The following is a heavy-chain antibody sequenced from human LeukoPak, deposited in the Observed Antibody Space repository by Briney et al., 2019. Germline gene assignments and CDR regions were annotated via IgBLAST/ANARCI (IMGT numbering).Heavy chain of an antibody. V-gene: IGHV5-51*01. Sequence: PGESLKISCKGSGYSFTSYWIGWVRQMPGKGLEWMGIIYPGDSDTRYSPSFQGQVTISADKSISTAYLQWSSLKASDTAMYYCARLDYDILTGYYLYFDYWGQGTLVTVSP. D-gene: IGHD3-9*01. CDR3: ARLDYDILTGYYLYFDY. CDR2: IYPGDSDT. CDR1: GYSFTSYW. J-gene: IGHJ4*02.